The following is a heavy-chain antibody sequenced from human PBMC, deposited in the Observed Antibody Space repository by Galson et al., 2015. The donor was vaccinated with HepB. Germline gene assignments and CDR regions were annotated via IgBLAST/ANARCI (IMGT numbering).Heavy chain of an antibody. Sequence: SLRLSCAASGFTFNSYPMHWVRQAPGKGLEWVALISYDGSNKYYADSVKGRFTISRDNSKNTLYLQMNSLRGGDTAVYYCVRNYYNFWSGYSAFYFDYWGQGTLVTVSS. J-gene: IGHJ4*02. V-gene: IGHV3-30-3*01. D-gene: IGHD3-3*01. CDR3: VRNYYNFWSGYSAFYFDY. CDR2: ISYDGSNK. CDR1: GFTFNSYP.